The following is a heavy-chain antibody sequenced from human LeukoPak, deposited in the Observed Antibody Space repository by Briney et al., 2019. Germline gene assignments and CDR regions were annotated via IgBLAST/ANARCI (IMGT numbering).Heavy chain of an antibody. CDR2: INSDGTTI. Sequence: HAGGSLRLSCAASGFSFSSSWMHWVRQAPGKGLVWVSRINSDGTTINYADSVKGRFTISRDNAKNTLYLQVNSLRDEDTAVYYCARAGYYRFDYWGQGTLVTVSS. D-gene: IGHD4-17*01. CDR1: GFSFSSSW. J-gene: IGHJ4*02. CDR3: ARAGYYRFDY. V-gene: IGHV3-74*01.